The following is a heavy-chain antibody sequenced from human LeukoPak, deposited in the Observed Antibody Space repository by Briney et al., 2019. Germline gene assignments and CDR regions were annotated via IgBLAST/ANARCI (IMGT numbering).Heavy chain of an antibody. J-gene: IGHJ4*02. CDR2: IYYSGST. Sequence: SETLSLTCTVSGGSISSSSYYWGWIRQPPGKGLEWIGSIYYSGSTYYNPSLKSRVTISVDTSKNQFSLKLSSVTAADTAVYYCARAALIYYDSSGHKGTFDYWGQGTLVTVSP. D-gene: IGHD3-22*01. CDR1: GGSISSSSYY. CDR3: ARAALIYYDSSGHKGTFDY. V-gene: IGHV4-39*01.